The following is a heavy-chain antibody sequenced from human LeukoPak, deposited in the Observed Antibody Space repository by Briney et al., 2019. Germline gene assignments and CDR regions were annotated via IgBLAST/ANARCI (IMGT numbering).Heavy chain of an antibody. Sequence: SETLSLTCTVSDGSISSYYWGWIRQPPGKGLEWIGSIHYSGSTNYNPSLKSRVTISVDTSKNQFSLKLSSVTAADTAVYYCARGYCSGGSCYSYYYYNYMDVWGKGTTVTVSS. V-gene: IGHV4-39*07. CDR1: DGSISSYY. J-gene: IGHJ6*03. CDR2: IHYSGST. CDR3: ARGYCSGGSCYSYYYYNYMDV. D-gene: IGHD2-15*01.